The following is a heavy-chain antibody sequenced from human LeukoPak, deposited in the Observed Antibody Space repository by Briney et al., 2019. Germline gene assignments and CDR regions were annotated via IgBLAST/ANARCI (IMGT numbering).Heavy chain of an antibody. CDR1: GFTFSSYD. J-gene: IGHJ4*02. CDR3: AKSIVATITDFDY. D-gene: IGHD5-12*01. Sequence: GRSLRLSCAASGFTFSSYDMHWVRQAPGKGLEWVAVLWYDGNNRYYADSVKGRFTISRDNSKNTLYLQMNSLRAEDTAVYYCAKSIVATITDFDYWGQGTLVTVSS. CDR2: LWYDGNNR. V-gene: IGHV3-33*06.